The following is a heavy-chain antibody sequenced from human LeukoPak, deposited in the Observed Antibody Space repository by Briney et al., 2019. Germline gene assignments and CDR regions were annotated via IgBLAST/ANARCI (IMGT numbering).Heavy chain of an antibody. CDR2: ISYDGSNK. CDR1: GSTFSSYG. V-gene: IGHV3-30*03. Sequence: GGSLRLSCAASGSTFSSYGMHWVRQAPGKGLEWVAVISYDGSNKYYADSVKGRFTISRDNSKNTLYLQMNSLRAEDTAVYYCLAARYYYGMDVWGQGTTVTVSS. J-gene: IGHJ6*02. CDR3: LAARYYYGMDV. D-gene: IGHD6-13*01.